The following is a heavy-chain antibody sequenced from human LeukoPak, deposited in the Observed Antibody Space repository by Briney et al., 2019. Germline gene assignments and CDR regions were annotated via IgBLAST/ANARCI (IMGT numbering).Heavy chain of an antibody. D-gene: IGHD3-3*01. CDR3: ARDRGDDFWSGYYTARPWDY. CDR2: ISAYNGNT. CDR1: GYTFTSYG. V-gene: IGHV1-18*01. Sequence: ASVKVSCKASGYTFTSYGISWVRQALGQGLEWMGWISAYNGNTNYAQKLQGRVTMTTDTSTSTAYMELRSLRSDDTAVYYCARDRGDDFWSGYYTARPWDYWGQGTLVTVSS. J-gene: IGHJ4*02.